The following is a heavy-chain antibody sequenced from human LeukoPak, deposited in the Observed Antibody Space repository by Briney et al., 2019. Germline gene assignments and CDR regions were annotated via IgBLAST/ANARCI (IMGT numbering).Heavy chain of an antibody. CDR1: GFTFSSYT. Sequence: PGGSLRLSCATSGFTFSSYTMNWVRQTPGKGLQWVSTISDGSRNTHYADSVNGRFTISRDDFLNVVYLQMNSLTVEDTAVYYCTTRLQLHFDYWGQGTQVTASS. V-gene: IGHV3-23*01. CDR3: TTRLQLHFDY. J-gene: IGHJ4*02. CDR2: ISDGSRNT. D-gene: IGHD1-1*01.